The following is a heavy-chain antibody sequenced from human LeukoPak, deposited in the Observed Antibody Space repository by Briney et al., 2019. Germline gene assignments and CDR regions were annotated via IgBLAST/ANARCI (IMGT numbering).Heavy chain of an antibody. D-gene: IGHD5-12*01. CDR3: AKDRVPDSGYDIDY. Sequence: AGGSLRLSCVASGFTFSGYGMYWVRQAPRKGLEWVAGIYGGGGVIKYADSVKGRFTISRDNSENMLYLQMDSLRVEDTAIYYCAKDRVPDSGYDIDYWGKGTLVSVSS. CDR2: IYGGGGVI. V-gene: IGHV3-23*03. J-gene: IGHJ4*02. CDR1: GFTFSGYG.